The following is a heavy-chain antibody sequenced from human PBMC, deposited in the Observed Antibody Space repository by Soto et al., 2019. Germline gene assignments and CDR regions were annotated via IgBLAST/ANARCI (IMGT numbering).Heavy chain of an antibody. V-gene: IGHV1-8*01. J-gene: IGHJ4*02. Sequence: QVQLVQSGAEVREPGASVKVSCQASGYSFSSLDINWVRQTTGQGLEWMGWMQPRDGRTGYAQKFQGRVTMTRDTSINTAYMALSSLTSDDTAFYYCARGVTAGVDYWGQGTLVTVSS. CDR1: GYSFSSLD. CDR2: MQPRDGRT. CDR3: ARGVTAGVDY. D-gene: IGHD1-26*01.